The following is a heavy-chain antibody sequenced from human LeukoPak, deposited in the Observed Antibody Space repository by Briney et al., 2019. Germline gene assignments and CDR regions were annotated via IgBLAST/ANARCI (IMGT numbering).Heavy chain of an antibody. Sequence: GGSLRLSCAASGFTFSGYWMSWVRQAPGKGLEWVANIKQDGSEKYYVDSVKGRFTISRDNAKNSLYLQMNSLRAEDTAVYYCARGGRNDKNYYYHYMDVWGKGTTVTVSS. CDR1: GFTFSGYW. CDR3: ARGGRNDKNYYYHYMDV. J-gene: IGHJ6*03. CDR2: IKQDGSEK. D-gene: IGHD1-1*01. V-gene: IGHV3-7*01.